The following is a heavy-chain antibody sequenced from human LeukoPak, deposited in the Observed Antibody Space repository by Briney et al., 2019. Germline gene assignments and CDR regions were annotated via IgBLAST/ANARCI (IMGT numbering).Heavy chain of an antibody. V-gene: IGHV4-59*01. Sequence: SETLSLTCTVSSGSISGFYWSWLRQPPGKGLEWVGYVYSSGGTTYNPSLKSRVTISVDTSKNQFSLKLNSVNAADTAVYYCARADSSSWFNWGQGTLVTVSS. J-gene: IGHJ4*02. CDR3: ARADSSSWFN. CDR2: VYSSGGT. CDR1: SGSISGFY. D-gene: IGHD6-13*01.